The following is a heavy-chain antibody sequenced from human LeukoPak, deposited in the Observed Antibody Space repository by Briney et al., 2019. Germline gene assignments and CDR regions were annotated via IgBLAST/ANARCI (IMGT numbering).Heavy chain of an antibody. CDR3: ARQSVRAAAADGGWFDP. J-gene: IGHJ5*02. V-gene: IGHV4-59*08. Sequence: SETLSLTCTVSGGSISGHHWSWIRQPPGKGLEWIGNIFYSGSTNYNPSLKSRVTISVDTSKNQFSLKLSSVTAADTAVYYCARQSVRAAAADGGWFDPWGQGTLVTVSS. D-gene: IGHD6-13*01. CDR1: GGSISGHH. CDR2: IFYSGST.